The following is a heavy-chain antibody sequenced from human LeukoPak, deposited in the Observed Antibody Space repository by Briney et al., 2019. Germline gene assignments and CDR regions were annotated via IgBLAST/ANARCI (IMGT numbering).Heavy chain of an antibody. CDR1: GDSVSSNSAA. Sequence: SQTLSLTCAISGDSVSSNSAAWNWIRQSPSRGLEWLGRTYYRSKWYNDYAVSVKSRITINPDTSKNQFSLQLNSVTPEDTAVYYCARETAYSSNFWDAFDIWGQGTMVTVSS. D-gene: IGHD6-19*01. J-gene: IGHJ3*02. V-gene: IGHV6-1*01. CDR2: TYYRSKWYN. CDR3: ARETAYSSNFWDAFDI.